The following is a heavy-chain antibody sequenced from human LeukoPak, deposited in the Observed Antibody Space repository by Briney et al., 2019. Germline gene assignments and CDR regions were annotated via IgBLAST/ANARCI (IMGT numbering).Heavy chain of an antibody. CDR1: GYSISSGYY. Sequence: SETLSLTCTVSGYSISSGYYWGWIRQPPGKGLEWIGYIYYSGRTSYNPSLKSRVTISVDTSKNQFSLRLSSVTAADTAVYYCARGQKYRSGYTVTELGSGYFDYWGQGTLVTVSS. V-gene: IGHV4-61*01. J-gene: IGHJ4*02. CDR3: ARGQKYRSGYTVTELGSGYFDY. CDR2: IYYSGRT. D-gene: IGHD5-18*01.